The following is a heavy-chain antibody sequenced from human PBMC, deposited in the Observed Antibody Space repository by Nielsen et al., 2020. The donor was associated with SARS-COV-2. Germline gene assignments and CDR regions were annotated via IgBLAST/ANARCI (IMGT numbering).Heavy chain of an antibody. D-gene: IGHD6-19*01. V-gene: IGHV1-69*13. CDR1: GYTFTSYA. Sequence: SVKVSCKASGYTFTSYAISWVRQAPGQGLEWMGGIIPIFGTANYAQKFQGRVTITADESTSTAYMELSSLRSDDTAVYYCARGGYSSGWYNNWFDPWGQGTLVTVSS. J-gene: IGHJ5*02. CDR2: IIPIFGTA. CDR3: ARGGYSSGWYNNWFDP.